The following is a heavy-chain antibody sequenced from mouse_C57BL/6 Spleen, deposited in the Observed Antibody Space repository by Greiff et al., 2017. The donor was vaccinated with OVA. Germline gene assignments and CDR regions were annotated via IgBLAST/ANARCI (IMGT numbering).Heavy chain of an antibody. D-gene: IGHD4-1*01. CDR2: IDPETGGT. Sequence: QVQLQQSGAELVRPGASVTLSCKASGYTFTDYEMHWVKQTPVHGLEWIGAIDPETGGTAYNQKFKGKAILTADKSSSTAYMELRSLTSEDSAVYYCTRALTGTDSWFAYWGQGTLVTVSA. CDR3: TRALTGTDSWFAY. J-gene: IGHJ3*01. V-gene: IGHV1-15*01. CDR1: GYTFTDYE.